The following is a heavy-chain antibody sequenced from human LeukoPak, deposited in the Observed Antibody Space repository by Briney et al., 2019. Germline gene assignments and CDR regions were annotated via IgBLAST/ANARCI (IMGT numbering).Heavy chain of an antibody. Sequence: GESLKISCQGSGYSFTSYWIGWVRQMPGKGLEWMGIIYPGDSDTRYSPSFQGQVTISADKSISTAYLQWSSLKASDTAMYYCARPSRGYYYDSSGYPDAFDIWGQGTMVTVSS. D-gene: IGHD3-22*01. V-gene: IGHV5-51*01. CDR2: IYPGDSDT. CDR3: ARPSRGYYYDSSGYPDAFDI. J-gene: IGHJ3*02. CDR1: GYSFTSYW.